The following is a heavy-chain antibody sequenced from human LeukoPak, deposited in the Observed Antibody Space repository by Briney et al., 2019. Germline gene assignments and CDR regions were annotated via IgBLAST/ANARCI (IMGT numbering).Heavy chain of an antibody. J-gene: IGHJ3*02. Sequence: SETLSLTCTASGGSISSYYWSWIRQPPGKGLEWIGYIYYSGSTNYNPSLKSRVTISVDTSKNQVSLKLSSVTAADTAVYYCAREGYYDSTGYYCHDAFDIWGQGTMVTVSS. V-gene: IGHV4-59*01. CDR3: AREGYYDSTGYYCHDAFDI. D-gene: IGHD3-22*01. CDR1: GGSISSYY. CDR2: IYYSGST.